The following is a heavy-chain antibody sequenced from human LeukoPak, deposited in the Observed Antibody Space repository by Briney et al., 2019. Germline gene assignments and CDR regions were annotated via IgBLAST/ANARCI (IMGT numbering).Heavy chain of an antibody. CDR3: APQGGEAYDYVWGSYTYYFDY. J-gene: IGHJ4*02. CDR1: GFTFSNYA. CDR2: IWYDGSNK. V-gene: IGHV3-33*03. D-gene: IGHD3-16*01. Sequence: PGGSLRLSCAASGFTFSNYAIHWVRQAPGKGLEWVAVIWYDGSNKYYADSVKGRFTTSRDNSKNTLYLQMNSLRAEDTAMYYCAPQGGEAYDYVWGSYTYYFDYWGQGTLVTVSS.